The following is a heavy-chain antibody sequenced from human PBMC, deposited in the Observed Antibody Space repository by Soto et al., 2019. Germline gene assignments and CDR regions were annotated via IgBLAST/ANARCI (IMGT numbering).Heavy chain of an antibody. V-gene: IGHV1-69*13. CDR3: ARNMATINVPWFDP. J-gene: IGHJ5*02. CDR2: IIPIFGTA. D-gene: IGHD5-12*01. CDR1: GGTFSSYA. Sequence: ASVKVACKAAGGTFSSYAISWVRQAPGQGLEWMGGIIPIFGTANYAQKFQGRVTITADESTSTAYMELSSLRSEDTAVYYCARNMATINVPWFDPGGQGTLVPVSS.